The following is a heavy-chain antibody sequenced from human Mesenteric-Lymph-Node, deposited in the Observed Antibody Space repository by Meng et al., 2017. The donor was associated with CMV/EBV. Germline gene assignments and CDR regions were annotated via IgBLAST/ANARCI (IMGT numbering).Heavy chain of an antibody. CDR2: INPNSGGT. CDR1: GYTFTDYY. J-gene: IGHJ6*02. V-gene: IGHV1-2*02. D-gene: IGHD1-1*01. Sequence: ASVKVSCKASGYTFTDYYIHWVRQAPGQGLEWMGWINPNSGGTNEPQKFQGRVTMTRDTSISTAYLALSGLRSDDTAVYFCARSVNTGSLPPLGHYDYGLDIWGQGTTVTVSS. CDR3: ARSVNTGSLPPLGHYDYGLDI.